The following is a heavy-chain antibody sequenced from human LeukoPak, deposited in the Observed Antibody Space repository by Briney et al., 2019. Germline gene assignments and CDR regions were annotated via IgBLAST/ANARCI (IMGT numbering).Heavy chain of an antibody. D-gene: IGHD6-13*01. CDR2: IWDDGSNQ. Sequence: GRSLRLSCAASGFAFSRYGMHWVRQAPGKGLEWVAVIWDDGSNQKYADSVKGRFTIPRDNSKNTLYLQMNSLRAEDTAVYYCARGRGSSWYFDYWGQGTLVTVSS. J-gene: IGHJ4*02. CDR3: ARGRGSSWYFDY. CDR1: GFAFSRYG. V-gene: IGHV3-33*01.